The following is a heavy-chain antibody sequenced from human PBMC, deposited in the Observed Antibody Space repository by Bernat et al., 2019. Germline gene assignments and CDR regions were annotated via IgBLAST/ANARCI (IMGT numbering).Heavy chain of an antibody. Sequence: QLQLQESGPGLVKPSETLSLTCIVSGGSISSSSYYWGWIRQSPGKGLEWIGSIYYSGSTYYNPSLKIRVTISVDTSKNQFSLNLNSVAAADTAVYHCARHGLSIAAAAYPFDSWGQGTLVTVSS. CDR2: IYYSGST. J-gene: IGHJ4*02. D-gene: IGHD6-13*01. CDR1: GGSISSSSYY. CDR3: ARHGLSIAAAAYPFDS. V-gene: IGHV4-39*01.